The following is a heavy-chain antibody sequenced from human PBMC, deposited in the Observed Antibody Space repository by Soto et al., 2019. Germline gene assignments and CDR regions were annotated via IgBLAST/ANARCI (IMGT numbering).Heavy chain of an antibody. D-gene: IGHD2-2*01. CDR2: ISYDGSNK. J-gene: IGHJ3*02. Sequence: QVQLVESGGGVVQPGRSLRLSCAASGFTFSSYGMHWVRQAPGKGLEWVAVISYDGSNKYYADSVKGRFTISRDNSKNTLHRQMNSLRAEDTAVYYCAKPPSYQMLSGAFDIWGQGTMVTVAS. V-gene: IGHV3-30*18. CDR1: GFTFSSYG. CDR3: AKPPSYQMLSGAFDI.